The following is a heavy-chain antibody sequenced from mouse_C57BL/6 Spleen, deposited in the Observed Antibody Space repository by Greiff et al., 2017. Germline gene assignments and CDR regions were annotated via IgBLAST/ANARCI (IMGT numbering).Heavy chain of an antibody. CDR3: ARKDGTGLYAMDY. CDR2: INPNYGTT. CDR1: GYSFTDYN. J-gene: IGHJ4*01. V-gene: IGHV1-39*01. D-gene: IGHD4-1*01. Sequence: VHVKQSGPELVKPGASVKISCKASGYSFTDYNMNWVKQSNGKSLEWIGVINPNYGTTSYNQKFKGKATLTVDQSSSTAYMQLNSLTSEDSAVYYCARKDGTGLYAMDYWGQGTSVTVSS.